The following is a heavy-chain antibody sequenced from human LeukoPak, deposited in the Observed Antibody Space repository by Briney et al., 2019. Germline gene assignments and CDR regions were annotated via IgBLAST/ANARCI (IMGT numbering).Heavy chain of an antibody. V-gene: IGHV3-74*01. CDR2: LRSDGGSS. J-gene: IGHJ4*02. D-gene: IGHD4-23*01. Sequence: GGSLRLSCAASGFTFSNYGMHWVRQAPGKGLVWVSRLRSDGGSSAYADFVRGRFTISRDNAKNTLYLQMNSLRAEDTAVYYCVRDLDLGGYSSFVSWGQGTLVTVSS. CDR3: VRDLDLGGYSSFVS. CDR1: GFTFSNYG.